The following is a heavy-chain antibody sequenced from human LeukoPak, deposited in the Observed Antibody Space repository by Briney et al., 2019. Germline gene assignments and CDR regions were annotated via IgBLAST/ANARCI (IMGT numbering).Heavy chain of an antibody. CDR2: IYYSGST. CDR1: GGSISSSSYY. CDR3: AGESLTWLQSRTSWFDP. J-gene: IGHJ5*02. Sequence: PSETLSLTCTVSGGSISSSSYYWGWIRQPPGKGLEWIGSIYYSGSTYYNPSLKSRVTISVDSSKNQFSLRLSSVTAADTDVYYCAGESLTWLQSRTSWFDPWGQGTLVTVSS. D-gene: IGHD5-24*01. V-gene: IGHV4-39*07.